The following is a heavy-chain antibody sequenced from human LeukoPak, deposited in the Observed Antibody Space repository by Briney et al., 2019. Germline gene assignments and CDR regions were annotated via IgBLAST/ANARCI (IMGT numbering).Heavy chain of an antibody. CDR2: ISAYNGRT. CDR3: ARGGTYYPCIDY. CDR1: GYTFTNFD. D-gene: IGHD1-26*01. J-gene: IGHJ4*02. V-gene: IGHV1-18*01. Sequence: ASVKVSCKASGYTFTNFDVNWVRQAAGQGLEWMGWISAYNGRTNYAQKFQGRVTMTTDSSTSTAYMDLTSLRSDDTAVYYCARGGTYYPCIDYWGQGTLVTVSS.